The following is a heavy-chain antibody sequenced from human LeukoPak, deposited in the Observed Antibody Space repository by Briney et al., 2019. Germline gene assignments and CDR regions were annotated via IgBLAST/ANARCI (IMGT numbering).Heavy chain of an antibody. V-gene: IGHV3-33*01. Sequence: GGSLRLSCAASGFTFSSYGMHWVRQAPGKGLEWVAVIWYDGSNKYYADSVKGRFTISRGNSKNTLYLQMNSLRAEDTAVYYCARSITMVRGGYYFDYWGQGTLITVSS. D-gene: IGHD3-10*01. J-gene: IGHJ4*02. CDR3: ARSITMVRGGYYFDY. CDR2: IWYDGSNK. CDR1: GFTFSSYG.